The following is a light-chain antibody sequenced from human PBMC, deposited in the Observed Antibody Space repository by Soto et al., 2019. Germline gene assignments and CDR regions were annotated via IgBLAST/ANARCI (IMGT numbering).Light chain of an antibody. CDR2: DVS. V-gene: IGLV2-14*01. CDR1: TSDIGSYNY. CDR3: SSYTSSSTYV. J-gene: IGLJ1*01. Sequence: QSVLTQPASVSGSPGQSITITCTGSTSDIGSYNYVSWYLQDPGKAPKLIIYDVSYRPSGVSNRFFGSKSGNTASLTISALQAEAEADYYCSSYTSSSTYVFGTGTKLTVL.